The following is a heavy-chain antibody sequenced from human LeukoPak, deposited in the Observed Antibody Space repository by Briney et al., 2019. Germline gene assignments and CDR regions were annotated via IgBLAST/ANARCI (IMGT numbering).Heavy chain of an antibody. D-gene: IGHD2-2*01. J-gene: IGHJ6*03. V-gene: IGHV1-69*13. Sequence: SVKVSCKASGGTFSSYAISWVRQAPGQGLEWMGGIIPIFGTANYAQKFQGRVTITADESTSTAYMELSSLRSEDTAVYYCAREESAVVVPAAPHYYYMDVWGKGTTVTVSS. CDR1: GGTFSSYA. CDR3: AREESAVVVPAAPHYYYMDV. CDR2: IIPIFGTA.